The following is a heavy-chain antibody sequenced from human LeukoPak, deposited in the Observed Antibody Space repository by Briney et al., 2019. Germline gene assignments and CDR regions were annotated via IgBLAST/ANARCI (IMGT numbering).Heavy chain of an antibody. V-gene: IGHV4-34*01. Sequence: SETLSLTCAVYGGSFSGYYWSWIRQPPGKGLEWIGEINHSGSTNYNPSLKSRVTISVDTSKNQFSLKLSSVTAADTAVYYCARVGGRGGWPLTHYYYGMDVWGQGTTVTVSS. CDR1: GGSFSGYY. D-gene: IGHD3-16*01. CDR3: ARVGGRGGWPLTHYYYGMDV. J-gene: IGHJ6*02. CDR2: INHSGST.